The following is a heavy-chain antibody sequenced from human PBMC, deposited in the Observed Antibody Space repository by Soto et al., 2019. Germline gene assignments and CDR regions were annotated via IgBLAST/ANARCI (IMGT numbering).Heavy chain of an antibody. CDR2: ISYSGGST. CDR3: AKVMGSTSSTANFDY. J-gene: IGHJ4*02. CDR1: GFTFSAYA. D-gene: IGHD3-10*01. Sequence: GGSLRLSCAASGFTFSAYAMGWVRQPPGKGLEWVSSISYSGGSTNYADSVRGRFTISRDNSKNTLSLQMTSLRAEDTAVYYCAKVMGSTSSTANFDYWGRGTLVTVSS. V-gene: IGHV3-23*01.